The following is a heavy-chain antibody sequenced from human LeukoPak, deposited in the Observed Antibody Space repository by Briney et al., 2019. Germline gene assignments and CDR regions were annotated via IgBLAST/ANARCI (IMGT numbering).Heavy chain of an antibody. CDR2: ISSSSSYI. Sequence: PGGSLRLSCAASGFTFSSYSMNWVRQAPGKGLEWVSSISSSSSYIYYADSVKGRFTISRDNSKNTLYLQMNSLRAEDTAVYYCARDEYYVRAFDYWGQGTLVTVSS. CDR3: ARDEYYVRAFDY. V-gene: IGHV3-21*01. CDR1: GFTFSSYS. J-gene: IGHJ4*02. D-gene: IGHD2/OR15-2a*01.